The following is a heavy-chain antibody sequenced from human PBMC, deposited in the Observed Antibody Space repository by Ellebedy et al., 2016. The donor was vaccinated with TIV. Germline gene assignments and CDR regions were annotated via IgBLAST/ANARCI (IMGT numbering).Heavy chain of an antibody. V-gene: IGHV3-23*01. J-gene: IGHJ4*02. CDR2: IRSFDDSS. CDR3: AKGTLSVPAADDY. D-gene: IGHD2-2*01. Sequence: GGSLRLXXAASGFTFSGVAMTRVRQAPGKGLQWVSSIRSFDDSSYYADSVKGRFTISRDNSKNTLYLQMNSLREEDTAVYYCAKGTLSVPAADDYWGQGTLVTVSS. CDR1: GFTFSGVA.